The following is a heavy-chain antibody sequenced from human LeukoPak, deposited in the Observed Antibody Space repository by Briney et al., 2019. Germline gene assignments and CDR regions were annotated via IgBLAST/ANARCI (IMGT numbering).Heavy chain of an antibody. V-gene: IGHV3-33*01. CDR3: ARDHDYEYRGGDYRYSHFFYYLDV. Sequence: GGSLRLSCAASGFTFSSYGMHWVRQAPGKGVEWVAVIWYDGSNKYYADSVKGRFTISRDNSKNTLYLQMNSLRAEDTAVYYCARDHDYEYRGGDYRYSHFFYYLDVWGRGTTVTVSS. J-gene: IGHJ6*02. D-gene: IGHD3-16*02. CDR2: IWYDGSNK. CDR1: GFTFSSYG.